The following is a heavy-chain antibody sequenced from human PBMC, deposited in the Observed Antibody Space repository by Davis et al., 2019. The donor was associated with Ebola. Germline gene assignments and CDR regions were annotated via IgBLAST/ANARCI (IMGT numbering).Heavy chain of an antibody. V-gene: IGHV4-59*12. D-gene: IGHD6-19*01. CDR1: GDSMSDYY. CDR3: AREGSGWYHRLDY. CDR2: MYYSGTT. J-gene: IGHJ4*02. Sequence: SETLSLTCTVSGDSMSDYYYNWIRQPPGRGLEWIGNMYYSGTTNRNPSLMSRVTISVDTSKNQFSLKLSSVTATDTAVYYCAREGSGWYHRLDYWGQGTLVTVSS.